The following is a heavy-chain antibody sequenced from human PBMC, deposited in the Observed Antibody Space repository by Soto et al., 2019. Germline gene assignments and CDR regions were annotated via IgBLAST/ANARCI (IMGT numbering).Heavy chain of an antibody. CDR3: ARDLGYCRSVSWHREWFER. J-gene: IGHJ5*02. D-gene: IGHD2-15*01. V-gene: IGHV1-18*01. CDR1: GYTFSSHG. Sequence: QVQLVQSGAEVKKPGTSVKVSCTASGYTFSSHGISWVRQAPGQGLQWIGWVSGDNGNTNYAQSLQGRVTMTTDTSTNTGHMELRSLRSDDTAVYYCARDLGYCRSVSWHREWFERWRQGTLVIVSS. CDR2: VSGDNGNT.